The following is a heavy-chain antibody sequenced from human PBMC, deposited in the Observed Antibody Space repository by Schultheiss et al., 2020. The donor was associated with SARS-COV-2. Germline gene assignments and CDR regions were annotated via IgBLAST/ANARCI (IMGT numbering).Heavy chain of an antibody. CDR2: VYFTGAT. J-gene: IGHJ4*02. CDR1: GGSVTRGTYY. CDR3: ARDRGRLGLLDS. D-gene: IGHD1-26*01. V-gene: IGHV4-61*01. Sequence: SQTLSLTCTVSGGSVTRGTYYWAWIRQSPGKGLEWIGHVYFTGATDYIPSLRSRVTISLDTSKNQFSLRVSPVTTADTAVYYCARDRGRLGLLDSWGQGTLVTVSS.